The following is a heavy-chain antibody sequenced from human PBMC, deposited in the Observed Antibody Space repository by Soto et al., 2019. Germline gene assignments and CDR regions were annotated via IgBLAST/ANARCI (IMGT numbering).Heavy chain of an antibody. CDR2: IKSKTDGGTT. D-gene: IGHD1-26*01. CDR3: TTINLVGATNPFDY. CDR1: GFTFSNAW. J-gene: IGHJ4*02. V-gene: IGHV3-15*01. Sequence: GGSLRLSCAASGFTFSNAWMSWFRQAPGGGLEWVGRIKSKTDGGTTDYAAPVKGRFTISRDDSKNTLYLQMNSLKTEDTAVYYCTTINLVGATNPFDYWGQGTLVTVSS.